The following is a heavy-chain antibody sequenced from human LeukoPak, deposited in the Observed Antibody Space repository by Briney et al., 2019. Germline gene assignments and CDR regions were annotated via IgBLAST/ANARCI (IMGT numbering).Heavy chain of an antibody. J-gene: IGHJ4*02. V-gene: IGHV3-23*01. D-gene: IGHD3-10*01. CDR3: AKGSSAGRPYYFDY. CDR1: GFTFSNHA. CDR2: ISGSGDIT. Sequence: QPGGSLRLSCAASGFTFSNHAMSWVRQAPGKGLEWVSAISGSGDITYYADSVKGRFTISRDNSKNTLYLQMNSLRAEDTAMYYCAKGSSAGRPYYFDYWGQGTLVTVSS.